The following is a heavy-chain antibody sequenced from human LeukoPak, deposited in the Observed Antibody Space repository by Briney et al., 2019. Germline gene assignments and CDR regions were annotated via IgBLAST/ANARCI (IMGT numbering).Heavy chain of an antibody. D-gene: IGHD4-17*01. V-gene: IGHV4-34*01. CDR2: INHSGST. J-gene: IGHJ1*01. CDR3: ARALTTPTH. Sequence: PSETLSLTCAVYGGSFSGYYWSWIRQPTGKGLEWIGEINHSGSTNYNPSLKSRVTISVDTSKNQFSLKLSSVTAADTAVYYCARALTTPTHWGQGTLVTVSS. CDR1: GGSFSGYY.